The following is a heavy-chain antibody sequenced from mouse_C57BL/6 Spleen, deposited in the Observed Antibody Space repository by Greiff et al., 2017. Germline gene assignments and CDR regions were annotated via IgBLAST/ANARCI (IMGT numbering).Heavy chain of an antibody. D-gene: IGHD2-2*01. Sequence: EVMLVESGGDLVKPGGSLKLSCAASGFTFSSYGMSWVRQTPDKRLEWVATISSGGSYTYYPDSVKGRFTISRDNAKNTLYLQMSSLKSEDTAMYYCARPGLPQLDYAMDYWGQGTSVTVSS. CDR3: ARPGLPQLDYAMDY. CDR2: ISSGGSYT. J-gene: IGHJ4*01. CDR1: GFTFSSYG. V-gene: IGHV5-6*01.